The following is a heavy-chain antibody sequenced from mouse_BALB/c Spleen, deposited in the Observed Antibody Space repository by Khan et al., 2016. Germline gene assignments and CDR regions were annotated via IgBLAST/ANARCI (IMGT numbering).Heavy chain of an antibody. Sequence: VQLKESGPGLVKPSQSLSLTCSVTGYSITSGYYWNWIRQFPGNKLEWMGYISYDGSNNYNPSLKNRISITRDTSKNQFFLKLNSVTTEDTATYDWVRGAYYGNYWFAYWGQGTLVTVSA. V-gene: IGHV3-6*02. J-gene: IGHJ3*01. D-gene: IGHD2-1*01. CDR3: VRGAYYGNYWFAY. CDR2: ISYDGSN. CDR1: GYSITSGYY.